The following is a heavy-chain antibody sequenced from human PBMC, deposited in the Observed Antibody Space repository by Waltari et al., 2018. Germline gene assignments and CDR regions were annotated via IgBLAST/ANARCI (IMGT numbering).Heavy chain of an antibody. V-gene: IGHV4-59*08. J-gene: IGHJ6*02. CDR2: SHYSGST. CDR3: ARSHSNSYYYGMEV. Sequence: QVQLQVSVPGLVKPSETLSLTCTVSGGSISSHYWSWIRQPPGKGLEWTGNSHYSGSTNYNPSLKSRVTISVDTSKNQFSLKRSSVTAADTAVYYCARSHSNSYYYGMEVWGQGTTVTVSS. D-gene: IGHD5-18*01. CDR1: GGSISSHY.